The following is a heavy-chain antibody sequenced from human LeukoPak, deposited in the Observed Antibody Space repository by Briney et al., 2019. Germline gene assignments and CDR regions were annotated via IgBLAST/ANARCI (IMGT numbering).Heavy chain of an antibody. CDR2: IKQDGSEK. V-gene: IGHV3-7*04. Sequence: PGGSLRLSCAASGFTFSSYWMSWVRQTPGRGLECVANIKQDGSEKYYVDSVKGRFTISRDSAKNSLYLQMNSLRVEDTAVYYCARNYYGPEYWGQGTLVTVSS. CDR3: ARNYYGPEY. CDR1: GFTFSSYW. J-gene: IGHJ4*02. D-gene: IGHD3-10*01.